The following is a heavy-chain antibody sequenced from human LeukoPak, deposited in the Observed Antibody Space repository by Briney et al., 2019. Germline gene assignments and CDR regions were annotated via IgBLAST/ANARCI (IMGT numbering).Heavy chain of an antibody. V-gene: IGHV4-34*01. Sequence: SETLSLTCAVYGGSFSGYYWSWLRQPPGKGLEWIGEINHSGSTNYKPSLMSRGSISLDTSKNQLPLTLISVHAADTAVYYCARGASSSWYMYGNAGNWGQGTLVTVSS. CDR3: ARGASSSWYMYGNAGN. CDR1: GGSFSGYY. D-gene: IGHD6-13*01. CDR2: INHSGST. J-gene: IGHJ4*02.